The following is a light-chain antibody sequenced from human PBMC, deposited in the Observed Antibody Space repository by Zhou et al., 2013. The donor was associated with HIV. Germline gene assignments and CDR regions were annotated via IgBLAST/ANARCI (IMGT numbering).Light chain of an antibody. CDR1: QSVSSSY. CDR2: GAS. J-gene: IGKJ5*01. V-gene: IGKV3D-15*01. CDR3: QQINSYPIT. Sequence: EVVMTQSPATLSVSPGERATLSCRASQSVSSSYLAWYQQKPGQAPRLLIYGASSRATGIPDRFSGSGSGTEFTLTITSLQPEDFATYYCQQINSYPITFGQGTRLDIQ.